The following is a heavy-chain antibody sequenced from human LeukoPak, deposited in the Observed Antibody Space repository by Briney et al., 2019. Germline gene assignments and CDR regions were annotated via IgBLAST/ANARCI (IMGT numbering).Heavy chain of an antibody. CDR1: GGSISSYY. CDR3: ARVGSNYRFDY. J-gene: IGHJ4*02. CDR2: IYYSGST. V-gene: IGHV4-59*01. Sequence: SETLSLTCTVSGGSISSYYWSWIRQPPGKGLEWIGYIYYSGSTNYNPSLKSRVTISVDTSKNQFSLKLSSVTAADMAVYYCARVGSNYRFDYWGQGTLVTVSS. D-gene: IGHD4-11*01.